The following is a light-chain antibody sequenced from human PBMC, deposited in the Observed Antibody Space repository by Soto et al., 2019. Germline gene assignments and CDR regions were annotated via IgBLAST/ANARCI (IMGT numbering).Light chain of an antibody. Sequence: QSALTQPPSVSGSPGQSVSISCTGTSSDVGNYNYVSWYQQHPGKAPKLMIFDVSRRPSGVPNRFSGSKSGNTASLTISGLQAEDEADYYCSSYAGNTIVIFGGGTKVTVL. CDR2: DVS. CDR1: SSDVGNYNY. CDR3: SSYAGNTIVI. V-gene: IGLV2-11*01. J-gene: IGLJ2*01.